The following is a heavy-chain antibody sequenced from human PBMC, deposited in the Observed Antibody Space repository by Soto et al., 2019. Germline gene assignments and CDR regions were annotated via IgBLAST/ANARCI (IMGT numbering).Heavy chain of an antibody. D-gene: IGHD3-22*01. Sequence: GGSLRLSCAASGFTFDDYAMHWVRQAPGKGLEWVSGISWNSGSIGYADSVKGRFTISRDNAKNSLYLQMNSLRAEDTALYYCAKVSPYYDSSGTHWPYFDYWGQGTLVTVSS. J-gene: IGHJ4*02. CDR1: GFTFDDYA. CDR3: AKVSPYYDSSGTHWPYFDY. CDR2: ISWNSGSI. V-gene: IGHV3-9*01.